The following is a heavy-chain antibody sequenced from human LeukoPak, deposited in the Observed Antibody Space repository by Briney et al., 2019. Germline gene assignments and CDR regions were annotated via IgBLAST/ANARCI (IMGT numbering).Heavy chain of an antibody. Sequence: SETLSLTCTVSGASISSYYWSWIRQPPGKGLEWIGYMYNSGSTNFNPSLMGRVTISVDTSKNQFSLKLSSVTAADTAVYYCARLENRSFDYWGQGTLVTVSS. CDR2: MYNSGST. CDR3: ARLENRSFDY. D-gene: IGHD1-1*01. J-gene: IGHJ4*02. CDR1: GASISSYY. V-gene: IGHV4-59*12.